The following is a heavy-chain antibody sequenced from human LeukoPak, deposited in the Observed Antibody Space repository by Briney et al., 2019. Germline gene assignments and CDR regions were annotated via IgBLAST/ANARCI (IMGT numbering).Heavy chain of an antibody. CDR2: MNPNSGNT. CDR1: GYTFTSYD. V-gene: IGHV1-8*01. CDR3: ARGVYYDSSGYNEFDY. Sequence: ASVKVSCKASGYTFTSYDINWVRQATGQGLEWMGWMNPNSGNTGYAQKFQGRVTMTRNTSISTAYMELSSLRSEDTAVYYCARGVYYDSSGYNEFDYWGQGTLVTVSS. J-gene: IGHJ4*02. D-gene: IGHD3-22*01.